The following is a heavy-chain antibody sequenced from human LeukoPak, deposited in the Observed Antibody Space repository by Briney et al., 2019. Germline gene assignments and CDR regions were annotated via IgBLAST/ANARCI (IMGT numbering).Heavy chain of an antibody. J-gene: IGHJ4*02. V-gene: IGHV4-39*07. CDR1: GGSISSSSYY. D-gene: IGHD6-19*01. CDR3: AREYTLYRSGWFLDY. CDR2: IYYSGST. Sequence: SETLSLTCTVSGGSISSSSYYWGWIRQPPGKGLEWIGSIYYSGSTYYNPSLKSRVTISVDTSKNQFSLKLSSVTAADTAAYYCAREYTLYRSGWFLDYWGQGTVVTVSS.